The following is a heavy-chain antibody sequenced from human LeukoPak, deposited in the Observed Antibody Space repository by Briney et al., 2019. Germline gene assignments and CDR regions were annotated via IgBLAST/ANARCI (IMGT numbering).Heavy chain of an antibody. CDR1: GFTFSNFG. Sequence: GGSLRLSCAASGFTFSNFGMPWVRQAPGKGLEWVAVISYDGSNTYYADSVKGRFTISRDTSKSTLYLQMNSLRAEDTAVYYCAKAKVHGYTSGWYSFDHWGQGTLVTVSS. J-gene: IGHJ5*02. D-gene: IGHD6-19*01. V-gene: IGHV3-30*18. CDR3: AKAKVHGYTSGWYSFDH. CDR2: ISYDGSNT.